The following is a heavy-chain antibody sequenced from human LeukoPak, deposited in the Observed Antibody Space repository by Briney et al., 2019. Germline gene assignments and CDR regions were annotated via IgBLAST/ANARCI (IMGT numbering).Heavy chain of an antibody. D-gene: IGHD5-18*01. Sequence: PSETLSLTCTVSGGSISSYYWSWIRQPPGKGLEWIGYIYYSGSTNYNPSLKSRVTISVDTSKNQFSLKLSSVTAADTAVYYCARGYTAVVMNYWGQGTLVTVSS. V-gene: IGHV4-59*01. CDR3: ARGYTAVVMNY. CDR2: IYYSGST. J-gene: IGHJ4*02. CDR1: GGSISSYY.